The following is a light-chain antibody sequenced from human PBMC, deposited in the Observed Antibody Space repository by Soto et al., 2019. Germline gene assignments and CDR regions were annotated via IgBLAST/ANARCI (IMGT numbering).Light chain of an antibody. J-gene: IGKJ5*01. CDR3: EQYNNWPIT. V-gene: IGKV3D-15*01. CDR1: QSVSSY. Sequence: VLPQSPATLSLSPVGRDTLSCRASQSVSSYLAWYQQKPGQAPRLHIYDASYRATGIPARFSGSGSGTEFTLTTSSLQSEDFAVYYCEQYNNWPITFGQGTRLEIK. CDR2: DAS.